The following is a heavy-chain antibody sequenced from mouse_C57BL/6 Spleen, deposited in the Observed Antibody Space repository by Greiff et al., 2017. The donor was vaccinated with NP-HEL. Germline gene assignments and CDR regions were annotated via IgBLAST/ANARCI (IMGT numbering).Heavy chain of an antibody. CDR2: ISYDGSN. V-gene: IGHV3-6*01. Sequence: EVQLQESGPGLVKPSHSLSLTCSVTGYSITSGYYWNWIRQFPGNKLEWMGYISYDGSNNYNPSLKNRISITRDTSKNQFFLKLNSVTTEDTATYYCASLYYGYDEDYAMDYWGQGTSVTVSS. CDR1: GYSITSGYY. J-gene: IGHJ4*01. CDR3: ASLYYGYDEDYAMDY. D-gene: IGHD2-2*01.